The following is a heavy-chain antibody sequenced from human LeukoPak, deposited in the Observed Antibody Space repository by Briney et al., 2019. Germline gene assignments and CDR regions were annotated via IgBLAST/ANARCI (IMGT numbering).Heavy chain of an antibody. CDR2: IIPIFGTA. Sequence: ASVKVSCKASGGTFSSYAISWVRQAPGQGLEWMGGIIPIFGTANYAQKFQGRVTITADESTSTAYMELSSLRSEDTAVYYCASVGYGDYQSAFDIWGQGTMDTVSS. CDR1: GGTFSSYA. CDR3: ASVGYGDYQSAFDI. J-gene: IGHJ3*02. D-gene: IGHD4-17*01. V-gene: IGHV1-69*13.